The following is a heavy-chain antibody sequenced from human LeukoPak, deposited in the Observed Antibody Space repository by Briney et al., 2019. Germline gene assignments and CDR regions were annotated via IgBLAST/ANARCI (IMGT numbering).Heavy chain of an antibody. CDR1: DYSISSGYY. CDR2: IYHGGST. CDR3: ARVRGWFGTWYYFDY. J-gene: IGHJ4*02. D-gene: IGHD3-10*01. Sequence: PSETLSLTCDVSDYSISSGYYWGWIRQPPGKGLEWIGSIYHGGSTHYNPSLKSRVTISVDTSKNQLSLKLSSVTAADTAVYYCARVRGWFGTWYYFDYWGQGTLVTVSS. V-gene: IGHV4-38-2*01.